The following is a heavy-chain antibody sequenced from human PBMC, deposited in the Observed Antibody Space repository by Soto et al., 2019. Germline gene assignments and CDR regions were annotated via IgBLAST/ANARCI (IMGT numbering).Heavy chain of an antibody. V-gene: IGHV3-23*01. CDR2: ISGSGGST. D-gene: IGHD5-18*01. Sequence: EAQLLESGGGLEQPGGSLRLSCAASGFTFSSYAMSWVRQAPGKGLEWVSGISGSGGSTYYADSVKGRFTISRDNSKNTLSLQMNSLRAEDTAIYYCAKGYYRGGYSRMDVWGQGTTVTVSS. J-gene: IGHJ6*02. CDR3: AKGYYRGGYSRMDV. CDR1: GFTFSSYA.